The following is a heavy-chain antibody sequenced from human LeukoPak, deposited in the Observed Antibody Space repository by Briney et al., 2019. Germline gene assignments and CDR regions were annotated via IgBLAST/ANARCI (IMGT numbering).Heavy chain of an antibody. V-gene: IGHV1-69*13. CDR3: ARGDGYNYGLFDY. CDR2: IIPIFGTA. D-gene: IGHD5-24*01. Sequence: SVNVSCKASGGTFSSYAISWVRQAPGQGLEWMGGIIPIFGTANYAQKFQGRVTITADESTSTAYMELSSLRSEDTAVYYCARGDGYNYGLFDYWGQGTLVTVSS. J-gene: IGHJ4*02. CDR1: GGTFSSYA.